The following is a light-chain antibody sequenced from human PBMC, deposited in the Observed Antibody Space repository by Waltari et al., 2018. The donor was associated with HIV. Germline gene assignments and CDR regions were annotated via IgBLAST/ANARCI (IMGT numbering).Light chain of an antibody. CDR2: EVS. Sequence: QSALTQPPSASGSPGQSVTISCTGTSSDVGGYSYVSWYQQPPGKAPKLMIYEVSNRPSGVSNRFSGSKSGNTASLTISGLQAEDEADYYCSSYTTSSSLLFGGGTKLTVL. CDR3: SSYTTSSSLL. V-gene: IGLV2-14*01. J-gene: IGLJ2*01. CDR1: SSDVGGYSY.